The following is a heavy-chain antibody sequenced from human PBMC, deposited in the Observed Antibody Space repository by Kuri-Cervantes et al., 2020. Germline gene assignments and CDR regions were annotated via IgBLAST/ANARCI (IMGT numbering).Heavy chain of an antibody. V-gene: IGHV1-8*02. CDR3: ARARGITYPGNYYFDY. D-gene: IGHD1-20*01. CDR2: MNPNSGNT. CDR1: GYTFTSYD. Sequence: ASVKVSCKASGYTFTSYDINWVRQATGQGLEWMGWMNPNSGNTGYAQKFQGRVTMTRNTSISTAYMELSSLRSEDTAVYYCARARGITYPGNYYFDYWGQGTLVTVSS. J-gene: IGHJ4*02.